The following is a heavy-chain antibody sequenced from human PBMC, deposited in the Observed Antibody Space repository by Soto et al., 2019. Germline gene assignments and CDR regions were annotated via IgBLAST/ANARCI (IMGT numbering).Heavy chain of an antibody. CDR2: IYYSGST. V-gene: IGHV4-39*01. CDR1: GGSISSSSYY. CDR3: ARHAGGYSTPNWFDP. Sequence: QLQLQESGPGLVKPSETLSLTCTVSGGSISSSSYYWGWIRQPPGKGLEWIGSIYYSGSTYYNPSLKSRVTISVDTSKNQFSLKLSSVTAADTAVYYCARHAGGYSTPNWFDPWGQGTLVTVSS. J-gene: IGHJ5*02. D-gene: IGHD6-13*01.